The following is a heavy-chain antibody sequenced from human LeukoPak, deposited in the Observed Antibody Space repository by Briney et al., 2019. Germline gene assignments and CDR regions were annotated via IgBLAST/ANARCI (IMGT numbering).Heavy chain of an antibody. CDR3: ARGRARYFDWLLSQYYFDY. V-gene: IGHV4-59*01. CDR1: GGSISSYY. J-gene: IGHJ4*02. D-gene: IGHD3-9*01. Sequence: SETLSLTCTVSGGSISSYYWSWIRQPPGKGLEWIGYIYYSGSTNCNPSLKSRVTISVDTSKNQFSLKLSSVTAADTAVYYCARGRARYFDWLLSQYYFDYWGQGTLVTVSS. CDR2: IYYSGST.